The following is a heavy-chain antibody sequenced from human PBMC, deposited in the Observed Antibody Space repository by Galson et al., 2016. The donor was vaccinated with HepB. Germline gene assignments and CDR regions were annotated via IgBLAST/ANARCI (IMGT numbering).Heavy chain of an antibody. J-gene: IGHJ5*01. CDR2: IYHTATS. Sequence: SETLSLTCAVSGASVNSSTWWTWVRQAPGTGLEWIGEIYHTATSNNNPSLPIRFTMSIDSSRNHFSLNLNSLTAADTAVDYCARASIVPGARMVFDSWGQGILVTDSS. V-gene: IGHV4-4*02. CDR3: ARASIVPGARMVFDS. CDR1: GASVNSSTW. D-gene: IGHD2-2*01.